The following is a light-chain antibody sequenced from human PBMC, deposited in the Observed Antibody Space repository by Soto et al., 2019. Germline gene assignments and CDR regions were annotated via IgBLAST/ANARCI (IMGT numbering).Light chain of an antibody. CDR3: QSYDSTLSARYV. V-gene: IGLV1-40*01. CDR2: GNN. J-gene: IGLJ1*01. CDR1: SFNIGSGYD. Sequence: QAVLTQPPSVSGAPGQRVTISCTGSSFNIGSGYDVHWYQHLPGTAPKLLIYGNNNRPSGVPDRFSGSKSGTSASLAITGLQAEDEGDYYCQSYDSTLSARYVFGTGTKVTVL.